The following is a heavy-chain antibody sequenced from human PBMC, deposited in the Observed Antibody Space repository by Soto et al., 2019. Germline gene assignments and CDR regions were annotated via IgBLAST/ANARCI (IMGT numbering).Heavy chain of an antibody. Sequence: GGSLRLSCAASGFTFSNYAMSWVRQAPGKGLEWVSSISGSGVTTYHADSVKGRFTMSRDNSKNTLYLQMNSLRAEDTAVYYCAKVGYKLLPYYFDNWGQGTLVTVSS. CDR3: AKVGYKLLPYYFDN. CDR2: ISGSGVTT. V-gene: IGHV3-23*01. D-gene: IGHD2-2*01. CDR1: GFTFSNYA. J-gene: IGHJ4*02.